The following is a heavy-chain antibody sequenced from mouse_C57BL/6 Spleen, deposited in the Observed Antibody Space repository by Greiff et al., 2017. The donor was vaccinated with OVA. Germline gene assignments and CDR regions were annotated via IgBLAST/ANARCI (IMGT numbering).Heavy chain of an antibody. CDR3: ARADHGGFAY. CDR1: GYTFTSYW. J-gene: IGHJ3*01. Sequence: VQLKQPGAELVRPGSSVKLSCKASGYTFTSYWMHWVKQRPIQGLEWIGNIDPSDSETHYNQKFKDKATLTVDKSSSTAYMQLSSLTSEDSAVYYCARADHGGFAYWGQGTLVTVSA. V-gene: IGHV1-52*01. CDR2: IDPSDSET.